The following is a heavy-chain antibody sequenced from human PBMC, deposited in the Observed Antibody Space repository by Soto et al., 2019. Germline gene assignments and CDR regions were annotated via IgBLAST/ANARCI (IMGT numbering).Heavy chain of an antibody. CDR2: IVVGSGNT. CDR3: AADDMTTFI. D-gene: IGHD1-1*01. J-gene: IGHJ4*02. Sequence: ASVKVSCKASGFTFPSSAVQWVRQARGQRLEWIGWIVVGSGNTNSAQKFQERVTFTRDMSTSTVYMELSSLKFEDTAVYYCAADDMTTFIWGQGTLVTVPQ. CDR1: GFTFPSSA. V-gene: IGHV1-58*01.